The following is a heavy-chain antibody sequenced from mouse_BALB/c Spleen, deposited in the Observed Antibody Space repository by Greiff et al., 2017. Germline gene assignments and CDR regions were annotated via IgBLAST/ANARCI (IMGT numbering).Heavy chain of an antibody. V-gene: IGHV2-9*02. D-gene: IGHD4-1*01. Sequence: VQRVESGPGLVAPSQSLSITCTVSGFSLTSYGVHWVRQPPGKGLEWLGVIWAGGSTNYNSALMSRLSISKDNSKSQVFLKMNSLQTDDTAMYYCARESVRTGTFYFDYWGQGTTRTVSA. CDR2: IWAGGST. CDR1: GFSLTSYG. CDR3: ARESVRTGTFYFDY. J-gene: IGHJ2*01.